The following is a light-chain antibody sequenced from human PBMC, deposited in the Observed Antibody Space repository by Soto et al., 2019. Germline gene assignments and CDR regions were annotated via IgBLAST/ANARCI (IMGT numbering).Light chain of an antibody. Sequence: QSVLTQPPSASGSPGQSVSISCTGTSSDVGEYNYVSWYQQHPGKAPKLMIYEVFKRPSGVPGRFSGSKSGNTASLTVSGLQAEDEADYYCSSYAGSNTYVFGPGTKVTVL. CDR3: SSYAGSNTYV. CDR1: SSDVGEYNY. CDR2: EVF. V-gene: IGLV2-8*01. J-gene: IGLJ1*01.